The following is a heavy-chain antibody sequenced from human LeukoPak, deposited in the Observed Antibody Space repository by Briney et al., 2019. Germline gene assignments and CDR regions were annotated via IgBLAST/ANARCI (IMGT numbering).Heavy chain of an antibody. V-gene: IGHV4-34*01. J-gene: IGHJ4*02. Sequence: PSETLSLTGAVYGGSFSGYYWSWIRQPPGKGLEWIGEINHSGSTNYNPSLKSRVTISVDTSKNQFSLKLSSVTAADTAVYYCARVEVVTNFDYWGQGTLVTVS. CDR1: GGSFSGYY. CDR3: ARVEVVTNFDY. CDR2: INHSGST. D-gene: IGHD4-23*01.